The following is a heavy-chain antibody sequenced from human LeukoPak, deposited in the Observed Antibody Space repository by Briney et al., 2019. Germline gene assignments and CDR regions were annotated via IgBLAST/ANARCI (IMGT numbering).Heavy chain of an antibody. CDR1: GGSISSSSYY. CDR2: IYYSGST. Sequence: SETLSLTCTVSGGSISSSSYYWGWIRQPPGKGLEWIGSIYYSGSTYYNPSLKSRVTISVDTSKNQFSLKLSSVTAADTAVYYCAGLPGGYFDYWGQGTLVTVSS. CDR3: AGLPGGYFDY. J-gene: IGHJ4*02. V-gene: IGHV4-39*01. D-gene: IGHD2-8*02.